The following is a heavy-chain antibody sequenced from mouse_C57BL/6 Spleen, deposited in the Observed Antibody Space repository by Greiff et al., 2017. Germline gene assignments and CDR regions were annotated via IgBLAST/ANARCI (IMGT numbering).Heavy chain of an antibody. CDR2: IDPEDGET. CDR3: AGRFHYYGSLDY. CDR1: GFNIKDYY. V-gene: IGHV14-2*01. Sequence: EVQLVESGVELVKPGALVKLSCTASGFNIKDYYMHWVKQRTEQGLEWIGRIDPEDGETKYAPKFQGKATITADTSSNTAYLQLSSLTSEDTAFYYCAGRFHYYGSLDYWGQGTTLTVSS. D-gene: IGHD1-1*01. J-gene: IGHJ2*01.